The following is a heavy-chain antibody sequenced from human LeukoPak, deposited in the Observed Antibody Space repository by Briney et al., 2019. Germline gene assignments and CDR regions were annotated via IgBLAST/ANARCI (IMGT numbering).Heavy chain of an antibody. CDR3: ARGRVYSSSWSRWIYYFDY. J-gene: IGHJ4*02. Sequence: PSETLSLTCTVSGGSISSYYWSWIRQPAGKGLEWIGRIYTSGSTNYNPSLKSRVTISVDTSKNQFSLKLSSVTAADTAVYYCARGRVYSSSWSRWIYYFDYWGQGTLVTVSS. D-gene: IGHD6-13*01. CDR2: IYTSGST. V-gene: IGHV4-4*07. CDR1: GGSISSYY.